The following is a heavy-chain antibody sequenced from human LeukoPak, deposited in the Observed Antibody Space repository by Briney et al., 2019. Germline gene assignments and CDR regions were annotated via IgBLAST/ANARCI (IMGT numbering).Heavy chain of an antibody. CDR3: AKNRFGFGELSSFDY. CDR2: ISVNGGGT. Sequence: GGSLRLSCAASGFTFSRYATSWLRQAPGKGLEWVSGISVNGGGTYYADSVKGRFTISRDNSKNTLSLQMNSLRADDTAIYYCAKNRFGFGELSSFDYWGLGTLVTVSS. V-gene: IGHV3-23*01. D-gene: IGHD3-10*01. J-gene: IGHJ4*02. CDR1: GFTFSRYA.